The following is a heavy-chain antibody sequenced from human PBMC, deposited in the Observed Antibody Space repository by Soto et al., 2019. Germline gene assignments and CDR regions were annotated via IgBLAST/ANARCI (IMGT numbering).Heavy chain of an antibody. J-gene: IGHJ4*02. CDR2: ISGTSSFT. Sequence: QVQLVESGGGLVKPGGSLRLSCAASGFSFSDYYMSWIRQAPGKGLEWVSYISGTSSFTNYADSVKGRFTISRDNAKNSLILLMNSLRAEDTAVYYCARDITTMRYWGQGTLVTVSS. CDR3: ARDITTMRY. V-gene: IGHV3-11*05. D-gene: IGHD4-17*01. CDR1: GFSFSDYY.